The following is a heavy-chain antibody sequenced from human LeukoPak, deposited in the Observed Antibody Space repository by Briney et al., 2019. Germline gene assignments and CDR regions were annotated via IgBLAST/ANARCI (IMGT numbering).Heavy chain of an antibody. J-gene: IGHJ6*02. CDR3: ARDSGYDLRVLDYYGMDV. D-gene: IGHD5-12*01. Sequence: GASVKVSCKASGYTFTSYYMHWVRQAPGQGLEWMGIINLSGGSTSYAQKFQGRVTMTRDTSTSTVYMELSSLRSEDTAVYYCARDSGYDLRVLDYYGMDVWGQGTTVTVSS. CDR2: INLSGGST. V-gene: IGHV1-46*01. CDR1: GYTFTSYY.